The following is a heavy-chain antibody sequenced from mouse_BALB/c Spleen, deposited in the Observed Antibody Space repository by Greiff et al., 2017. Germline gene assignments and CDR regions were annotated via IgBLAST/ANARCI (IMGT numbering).Heavy chain of an antibody. J-gene: IGHJ3*01. V-gene: IGHV5-17*02. CDR2: ISSGSSTI. D-gene: IGHD4-1*01. CDR3: ARSASWVWCAY. CDR1: GFTFSSFG. Sequence: DVHLVESGGGLVQPGGSRKLSCAASGFTFSSFGMHWVRQAPEKGLEWVAYISSGSSTIYYADTVKGRFTISRDNPKNTLFLQMTSLRSEDTAMYYCARSASWVWCAYWGQGTLVTVSA.